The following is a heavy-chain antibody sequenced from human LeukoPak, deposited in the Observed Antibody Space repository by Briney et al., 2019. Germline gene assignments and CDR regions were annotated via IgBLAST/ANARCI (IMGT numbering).Heavy chain of an antibody. J-gene: IGHJ3*02. CDR1: GGSFSGYY. D-gene: IGHD3-10*01. CDR3: ARGRVGYDVLVRAFDI. Sequence: SETLSLTCAVYGGSFSGYYWSWIRQPPGKGLEWIGEINHSGSTNYNPSLKSRVTISVDTSKNQFSLKLSSVTAADTAVYYCARGRVGYDVLVRAFDIWGQGTVVTVSS. V-gene: IGHV4-34*01. CDR2: INHSGST.